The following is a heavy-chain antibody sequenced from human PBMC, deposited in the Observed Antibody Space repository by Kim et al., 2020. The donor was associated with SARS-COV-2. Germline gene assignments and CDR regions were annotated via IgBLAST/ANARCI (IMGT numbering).Heavy chain of an antibody. Sequence: GGSLRLSCAASGFTFSSYAMHWVRQAPGKGLEWVAVISYDGSNKYYADSVKGRFTISRDNSQNTLYLQMNSLRAEDTAGYYCARARSGSYLSDFDYWCQG. V-gene: IGHV3-30-3*01. CDR2: ISYDGSNK. D-gene: IGHD3-10*01. CDR1: GFTFSSYA. J-gene: IGHJ4*02. CDR3: ARARSGSYLSDFDY.